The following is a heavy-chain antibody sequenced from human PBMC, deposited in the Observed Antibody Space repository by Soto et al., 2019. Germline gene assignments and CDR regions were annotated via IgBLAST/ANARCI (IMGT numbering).Heavy chain of an antibody. V-gene: IGHV1-69*13. CDR2: IIPIFGTA. J-gene: IGHJ5*02. Sequence: SVKVTCKAAGSTFSSYAISWVRQAPGQGLEWMGGIIPIFGTANYAQKFQGRVTITADESTSTAYMELSSLRSEDTAVYYCARDKLRGENWFDPWGQGTLVTVSS. D-gene: IGHD2-15*01. CDR1: GSTFSSYA. CDR3: ARDKLRGENWFDP.